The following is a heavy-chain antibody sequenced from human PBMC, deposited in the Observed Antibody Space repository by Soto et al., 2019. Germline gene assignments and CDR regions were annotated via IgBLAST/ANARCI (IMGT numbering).Heavy chain of an antibody. CDR2: ISSSSSYT. V-gene: IGHV3-11*06. J-gene: IGHJ6*02. CDR1: GFTFSDYY. Sequence: QVQLVESGGGLVKPGGSLRLSCAASGFTFSDYYMSWIRQAPGKGLEWVSYISSSSSYTNYADSVKGRFTISRDNAKNSLYLQMNSLRAEDTAVYYCACSDTATQEYYYYGMDVWGQGTTVTVSS. CDR3: ACSDTATQEYYYYGMDV. D-gene: IGHD5-18*01.